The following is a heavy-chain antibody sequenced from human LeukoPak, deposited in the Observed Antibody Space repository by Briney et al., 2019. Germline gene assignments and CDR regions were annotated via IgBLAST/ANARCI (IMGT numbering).Heavy chain of an antibody. D-gene: IGHD3-3*01. CDR1: GFTFSSYA. J-gene: IGHJ4*02. V-gene: IGHV3-23*01. Sequence: PGGSLRLSCAASGFTFSSYAMSWVRQAPGKGLEWVSAISGSGGSTYYADSVKGRFTISRDNSKNTLYLQMNSLRAEDTAVYYCAKDYLLRFLEWLGYFDYWGQGTLVTASS. CDR3: AKDYLLRFLEWLGYFDY. CDR2: ISGSGGST.